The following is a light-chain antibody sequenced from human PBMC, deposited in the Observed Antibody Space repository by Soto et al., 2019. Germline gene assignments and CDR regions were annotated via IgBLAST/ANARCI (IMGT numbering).Light chain of an antibody. CDR1: QGISSW. CDR2: AAT. CDR3: QQANSFPYT. V-gene: IGKV1-12*01. Sequence: DLQMTQSPSSVSASVGDRVTITCRASQGISSWLAWYQQKPGKATKLLIYAATSLQSRVPSRFSGSRSGTAFTLTISSRQPEDFAHYYCQQANSFPYTFGQGTKLEIK. J-gene: IGKJ2*01.